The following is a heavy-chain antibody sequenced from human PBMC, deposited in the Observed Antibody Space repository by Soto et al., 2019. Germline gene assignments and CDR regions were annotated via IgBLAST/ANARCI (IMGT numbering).Heavy chain of an antibody. CDR1: GFTFSVYS. J-gene: IGHJ4*02. CDR2: MTSDMKTI. Sequence: EVQLVESGGGLVQPGGSLRLSCAASGFTFSVYSMNWIRQAPGKGLQWVSYMTSDMKTIHYADSVQGRFTISRDNAENLVYLQMTSLRDEDTAVYYCARSVEGHFDYWGQGALVTVSS. D-gene: IGHD6-19*01. CDR3: ARSVEGHFDY. V-gene: IGHV3-48*02.